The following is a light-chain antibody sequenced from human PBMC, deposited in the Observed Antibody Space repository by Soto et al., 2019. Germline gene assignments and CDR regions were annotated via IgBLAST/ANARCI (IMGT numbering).Light chain of an antibody. CDR3: QHRFSAPCT. Sequence: EIELTQSPATLSLSPGERATLSCRASQSVSRYLAWYQQKPGQAPRLLIHGTSTRTTGVPATFSGSGSGTEFTLSISSLQAEDSATYYCQHRFSAPCTFGQGTKLESK. CDR2: GTS. CDR1: QSVSRY. J-gene: IGKJ2*02. V-gene: IGKV3-11*01.